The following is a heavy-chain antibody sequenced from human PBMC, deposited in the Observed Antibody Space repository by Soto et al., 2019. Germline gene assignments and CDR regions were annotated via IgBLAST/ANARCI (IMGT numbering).Heavy chain of an antibody. CDR3: ARVVEQQLVYNWFDP. CDR1: GYTFTSYA. V-gene: IGHV1-3*01. J-gene: IGHJ5*02. CDR2: INAGNGNT. D-gene: IGHD6-13*01. Sequence: QVQLVQSGAEVKKPGASVKVSCKASGYTFTSYAMHWVRQAPGQRLEWMGWINAGNGNTNYAQKLQGRVTMTTDTSTSTAYMELRSLRSDDTAVYYCARVVEQQLVYNWFDPWGQGTLVTVSS.